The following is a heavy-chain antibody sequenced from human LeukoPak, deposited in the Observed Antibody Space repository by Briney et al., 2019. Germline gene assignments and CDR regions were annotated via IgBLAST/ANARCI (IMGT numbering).Heavy chain of an antibody. CDR3: ATGPLMYSSGWSFDY. Sequence: ASVKVSCKASGYTFTSYYMHWVRQAPGQGLEWMGIINPSGGSTSYAQKFQGRVTMTRDMSTSKVYMELSSLRSEDTAVYYCATGPLMYSSGWSFDYWGQGTLVTVSS. CDR1: GYTFTSYY. V-gene: IGHV1-46*01. CDR2: INPSGGST. J-gene: IGHJ4*02. D-gene: IGHD6-19*01.